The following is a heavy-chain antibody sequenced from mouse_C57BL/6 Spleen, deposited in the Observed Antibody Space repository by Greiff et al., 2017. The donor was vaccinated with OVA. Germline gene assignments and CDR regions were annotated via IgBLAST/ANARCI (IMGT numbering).Heavy chain of an antibody. D-gene: IGHD2-4*01. CDR3: GRDDYDGRVADY. CDR1: GYAFSSYW. Sequence: QVQLKQSGAELVKPGASVKISCKASGYAFSSYWMNWVKQRPGKGLEWIGQIYPGDGDTNYNGKFKGKATLTADKSSSTAYMQLSGLTSEDSAVYFGGRDDYDGRVADYWGQGTTLTVSS. CDR2: IYPGDGDT. V-gene: IGHV1-80*01. J-gene: IGHJ2*01.